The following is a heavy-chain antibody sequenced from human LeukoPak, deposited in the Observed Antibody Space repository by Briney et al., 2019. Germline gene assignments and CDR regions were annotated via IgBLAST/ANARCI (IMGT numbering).Heavy chain of an antibody. D-gene: IGHD6-13*01. CDR3: AREGKYSSSWYIKDNYYYYYMDV. Sequence: AGGSLRLSCAASGFTFSSYAMSWVRQAPGKGLEWVSAISGSGGSTYYADSVKGRFTISRDNAKNSLYLQMNSLRAEDTAVYYCAREGKYSSSWYIKDNYYYYYMDVWGKGTTVTISS. CDR2: ISGSGGST. J-gene: IGHJ6*03. CDR1: GFTFSSYA. V-gene: IGHV3-23*01.